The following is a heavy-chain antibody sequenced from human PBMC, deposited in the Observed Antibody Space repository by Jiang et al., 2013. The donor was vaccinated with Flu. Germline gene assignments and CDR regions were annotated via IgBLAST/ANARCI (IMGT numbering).Heavy chain of an antibody. D-gene: IGHD5-12*01. CDR1: GFTFSSYS. CDR3: AREVRYSGYDLDY. Sequence: QLVESGGGLVKPGGSLRLSCAASGFTFSSYSMNWVRQAPGKGLEWVSSISSTSNYIYYADSVKGRFTISRDNAKNSLYLQMNSLRADDTAVYYCAREVRYSGYDLDYWGQGTLVTVSS. V-gene: IGHV3-21*01. CDR2: ISSTSNYI. J-gene: IGHJ4*02.